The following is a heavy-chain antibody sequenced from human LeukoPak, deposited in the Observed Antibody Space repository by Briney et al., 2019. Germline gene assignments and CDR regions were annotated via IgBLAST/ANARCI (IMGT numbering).Heavy chain of an antibody. CDR3: ARSTMTTVTTGRPGRYWYFDL. Sequence: SETLSLTCTVSGGSISSYYWSWIRQPPGKGLEWIGYIYYSGSTNYNPSLKSRVTISVDTSKNQFSLKLSSVTAADTAVYYRARSTMTTVTTGRPGRYWYFDLWGRGTLVTVSS. CDR1: GGSISSYY. V-gene: IGHV4-59*08. CDR2: IYYSGST. D-gene: IGHD4-17*01. J-gene: IGHJ2*01.